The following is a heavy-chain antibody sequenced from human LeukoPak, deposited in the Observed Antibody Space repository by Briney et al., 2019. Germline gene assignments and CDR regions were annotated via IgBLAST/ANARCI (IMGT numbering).Heavy chain of an antibody. V-gene: IGHV4-59*08. CDR3: ARVEMATIIDYYFDY. D-gene: IGHD5-24*01. Sequence: PSETLSLTCTVSGGSISSYYWSWIRQPPGKGLEWIGYIYYSGSTNYNPSLKSRVTISVDTSKNQFSLKLSSVTAADTAVYYCARVEMATIIDYYFDYRGQGTLVTVSS. J-gene: IGHJ4*02. CDR1: GGSISSYY. CDR2: IYYSGST.